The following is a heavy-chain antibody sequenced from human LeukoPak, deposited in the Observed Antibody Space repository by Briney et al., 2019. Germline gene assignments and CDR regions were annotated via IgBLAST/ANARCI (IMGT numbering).Heavy chain of an antibody. D-gene: IGHD4-11*01. CDR1: GFTVSSSS. CDR3: VRDGVDYSFEY. J-gene: IGHJ4*02. CDR2: IYSGGST. Sequence: PGGSLRLSCAASGFTVSSSSMSWVRQAPGKGLEWVSVIYSGGSTYYADSVKGRFTISRDNSKNTLYLQMNSLRADDTAVYYCVRDGVDYSFEYWGQGTLVTVSS. V-gene: IGHV3-53*01.